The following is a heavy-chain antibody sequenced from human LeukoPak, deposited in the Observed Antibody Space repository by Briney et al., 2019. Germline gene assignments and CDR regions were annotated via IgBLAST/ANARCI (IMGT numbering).Heavy chain of an antibody. V-gene: IGHV4-34*01. Sequence: SSETLSLTCAVYGGSFSGYYWSWIRQPPGKGLEWIGEINHSGSTNYNPSLKSRVTISVDTSKNQFSLKLSSVTAADTAVYYCARGRYCSSTSCYRPFDYWGQGTLVTVSS. J-gene: IGHJ4*02. CDR1: GGSFSGYY. CDR3: ARGRYCSSTSCYRPFDY. D-gene: IGHD2-2*02. CDR2: INHSGST.